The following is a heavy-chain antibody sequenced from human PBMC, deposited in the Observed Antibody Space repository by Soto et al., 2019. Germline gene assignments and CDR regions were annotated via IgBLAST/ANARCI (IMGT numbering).Heavy chain of an antibody. CDR3: ARDTYFYDSGAYYNC. V-gene: IGHV3-7*05. D-gene: IGHD3-22*01. Sequence: PGGSLRLSCAVSGFTFSSYWMSWVRQAPGKGLEWVANIKQDGSDIYYVDSVKGRFTISRDNAKNSLYLQMNSLRAEDTALYYCARDTYFYDSGAYYNCWGQGTLVTVSS. CDR1: GFTFSSYW. J-gene: IGHJ4*02. CDR2: IKQDGSDI.